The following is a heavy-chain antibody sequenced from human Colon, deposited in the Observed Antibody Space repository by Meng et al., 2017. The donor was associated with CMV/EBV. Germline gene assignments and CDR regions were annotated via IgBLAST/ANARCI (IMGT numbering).Heavy chain of an antibody. CDR2: VDPTNGGT. CDR1: GYKFRYSS. J-gene: IGHJ4*02. D-gene: IGHD3-22*01. V-gene: IGHV1-2*06. CDR3: TRSYYYDRNGYFYY. Sequence: QVQLVQSGPEVKKPGDLVKVSCKTSGYKFRYSSMHWMRQAPGQGLEWMGRVDPTNGGTHYAQTFQGRVTMTTDTSISTAYMELRRLRSDDTAMYYCTRSYYYDRNGYFYYWGQGTLVTVSS.